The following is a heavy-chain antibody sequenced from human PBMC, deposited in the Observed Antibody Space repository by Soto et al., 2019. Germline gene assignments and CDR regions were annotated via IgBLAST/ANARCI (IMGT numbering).Heavy chain of an antibody. Sequence: GGSLRLSCTGSGLTFGDCAISWFRQAPGKGLEWVGFIRSKAYGETKEYAASVKVRFSISRDDSKSIAYLQMNSLKTEDTAMYYCASDYYGSGSFYSGFDYWGQGS. J-gene: IGHJ4*02. CDR2: IRSKAYGETK. D-gene: IGHD3-10*01. CDR1: GLTFGDCA. CDR3: ASDYYGSGSFYSGFDY. V-gene: IGHV3-49*03.